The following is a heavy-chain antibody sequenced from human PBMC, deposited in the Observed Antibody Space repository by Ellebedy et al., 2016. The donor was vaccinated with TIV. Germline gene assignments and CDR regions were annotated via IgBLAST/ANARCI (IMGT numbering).Heavy chain of an antibody. J-gene: IGHJ6*02. CDR2: VSGYNGNT. Sequence: ASVKVSCXASGYTFTSFGFSWVRQAPGQGLEWMGRVSGYNGNTNYAQKLQGRVTMTTDTSTSTAYMELRSLRSDDTAVYYCARGDYGDRYGMDVWGQGTTVTVSS. D-gene: IGHD4-17*01. CDR3: ARGDYGDRYGMDV. CDR1: GYTFTSFG. V-gene: IGHV1-18*01.